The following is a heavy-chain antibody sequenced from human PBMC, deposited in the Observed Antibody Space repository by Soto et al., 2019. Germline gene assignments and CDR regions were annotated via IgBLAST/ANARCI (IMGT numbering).Heavy chain of an antibody. D-gene: IGHD2-2*01. J-gene: IGHJ6*02. Sequence: EVQLVESGGGLVKPGGSLRLSCAASGFTFSSYSMNWVRQAPGKGLEWVSSISSSSYIYYADSVKGRFTISRDNAKNSLYLQMNSLRAEDTAVYYCARDRDIVVVPAAYYYYGMDVWGQGTTVTVSS. CDR1: GFTFSSYS. V-gene: IGHV3-21*01. CDR3: ARDRDIVVVPAAYYYYGMDV. CDR2: ISSSSYI.